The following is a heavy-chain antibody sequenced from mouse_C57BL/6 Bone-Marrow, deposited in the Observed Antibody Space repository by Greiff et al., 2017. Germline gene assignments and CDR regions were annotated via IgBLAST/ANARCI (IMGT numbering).Heavy chain of an antibody. CDR3: ARGYYRAMDY. D-gene: IGHD1-1*01. V-gene: IGHV1-82*01. J-gene: IGHJ4*01. CDR2: IYPGDGDT. Sequence: VQLQQSGPELVKPGASVKISCKASGYAFSSSWMNWVKQRPGKGLEWIGRIYPGDGDTNYNGKFKGKATLTADKSSSTAYMQLSSLTSEDSAVYVCARGYYRAMDYWGQGTSVTVSS. CDR1: GYAFSSSW.